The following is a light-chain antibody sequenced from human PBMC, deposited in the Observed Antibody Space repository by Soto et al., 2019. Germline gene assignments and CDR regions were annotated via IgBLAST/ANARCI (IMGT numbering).Light chain of an antibody. CDR1: QSVRSN. CDR3: QQYNNWPGT. J-gene: IGKJ1*01. CDR2: GAS. V-gene: IGKV3-15*01. Sequence: EIVLTQSPATLSVSAGERATLSCRARQSVRSNLAWYQQKPGQAPRLLIYGASTGATGIPARFSGSGSGAEFTLTISSLQSEDFAVYYCQQYNNWPGTFGQGTKVDIK.